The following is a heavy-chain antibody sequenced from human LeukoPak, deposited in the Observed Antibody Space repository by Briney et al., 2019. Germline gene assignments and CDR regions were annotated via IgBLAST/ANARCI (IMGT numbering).Heavy chain of an antibody. CDR1: GFTFSSYA. D-gene: IGHD3-16*01. CDR2: ISYDGSNK. Sequence: GRSLRLSCAASGFTFSSYAMHWVRQAPGKGLEWVAVISYDGSNKYYADSVKGRFTISRDNSKSTLYLQMNSLRAEDTAVYYCAREGGNWFDPWGQGTLVTVSS. V-gene: IGHV3-30*04. J-gene: IGHJ5*02. CDR3: AREGGNWFDP.